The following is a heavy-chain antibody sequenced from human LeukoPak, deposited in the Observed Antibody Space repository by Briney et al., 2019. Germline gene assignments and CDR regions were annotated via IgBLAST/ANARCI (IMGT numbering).Heavy chain of an antibody. CDR1: GGTFSSYA. D-gene: IGHD3-22*01. CDR2: IIPIFGTA. CDR3: ARPSLYDGSGNPNY. V-gene: IGHV1-69*01. J-gene: IGHJ4*02. Sequence: GASVKVSCKASGGTFSSYAISWVRQAPGQGLEWMGGIIPIFGTANYAQKFQGRVTITADESTSTAYMELSSLRSEDTAVYYCARPSLYDGSGNPNYWGQGTLVTVSS.